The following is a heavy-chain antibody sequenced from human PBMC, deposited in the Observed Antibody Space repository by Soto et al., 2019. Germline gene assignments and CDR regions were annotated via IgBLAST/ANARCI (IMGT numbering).Heavy chain of an antibody. D-gene: IGHD3-10*01. V-gene: IGHV1-69*02. J-gene: IGHJ5*02. CDR1: GGTSSSYT. CDR2: IIPILGIA. CDR3: ARAIGQTQGQDGSGSSNHWFDP. Sequence: QVQLVQSGAEVKKPGSSVKVSCKASGGTSSSYTISWVRQAPGQGLEWMGRIIPILGIANYAQKFQGRVTITEDKSTSTADMELSSLRSEDTAVYYCARAIGQTQGQDGSGSSNHWFDPWGQGTLVTVSS.